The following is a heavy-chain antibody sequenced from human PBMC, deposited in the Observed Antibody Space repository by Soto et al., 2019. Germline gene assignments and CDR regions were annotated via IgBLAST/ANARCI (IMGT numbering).Heavy chain of an antibody. Sequence: QVQLVQSGGEVKKPGASVKVSCKASGYTFTSYGITWVRQVPGQGLEWIGWSSAYNGVTKYAQKFQDRVTMTTDTSTSTAYMELRSLRSDDTAVYYCARGPRSGYCSGGSCHYFDYWGQGTLVTVSS. CDR2: SSAYNGVT. D-gene: IGHD2-15*01. J-gene: IGHJ4*02. V-gene: IGHV1-18*01. CDR1: GYTFTSYG. CDR3: ARGPRSGYCSGGSCHYFDY.